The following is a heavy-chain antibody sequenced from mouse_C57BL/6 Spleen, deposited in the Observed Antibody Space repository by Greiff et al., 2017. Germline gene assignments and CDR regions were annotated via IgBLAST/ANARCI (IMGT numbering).Heavy chain of an antibody. J-gene: IGHJ2*01. CDR1: GYAFSSYW. V-gene: IGHV1-80*01. D-gene: IGHD1-1*01. Sequence: QVQLQQSGAELVKPGASVKISCKASGYAFSSYWMNWVKQRPGKGLEWIGQIYPGDGDTNYNGKFKGKATLTADKSSSTAYMQLSSLTSEDSAVYIGARDYYGSSYGYWGQGTTLTVSS. CDR2: IYPGDGDT. CDR3: ARDYYGSSYGY.